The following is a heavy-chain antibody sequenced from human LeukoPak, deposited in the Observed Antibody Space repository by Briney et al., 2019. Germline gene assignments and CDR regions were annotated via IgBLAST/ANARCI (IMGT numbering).Heavy chain of an antibody. CDR1: GFTVSSNY. J-gene: IGHJ4*02. CDR2: IYSGGST. CDR3: AGHRLDYGSGSYLDY. V-gene: IGHV3-53*01. D-gene: IGHD3-10*01. Sequence: GGSLRLSCAASGFTVSSNYMSWVRQAPGKGLEWVSVIYSGGSTYYADSVKGRFTISRDNSKNTLYLQMNSLRAEDTAVYYCAGHRLDYGSGSYLDYWGQGTLVTVSS.